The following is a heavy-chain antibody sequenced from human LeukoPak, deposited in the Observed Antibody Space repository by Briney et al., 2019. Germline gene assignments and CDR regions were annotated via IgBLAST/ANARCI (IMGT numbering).Heavy chain of an antibody. CDR1: GGSISSSSYY. D-gene: IGHD2-2*01. CDR3: AAPGYCGSTSCFHYYMDV. V-gene: IGHV4-39*01. Sequence: PSETLSLTCTVSGGSISSSSYYWGWIRQPPGKGLEWIGSIYYSGSTYYNPSLKSRVTISVDTSKNQFSLKLSSVTAADTAVYYCAAPGYCGSTSCFHYYMDVWGKGTTVTISS. J-gene: IGHJ6*03. CDR2: IYYSGST.